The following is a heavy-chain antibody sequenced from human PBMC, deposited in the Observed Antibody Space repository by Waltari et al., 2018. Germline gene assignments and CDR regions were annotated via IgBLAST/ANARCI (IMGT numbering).Heavy chain of an antibody. V-gene: IGHV7-4-1*02. J-gene: IGHJ6*02. CDR2: INTNTGNP. Sequence: QVQLVQSGSELKKPGASVQVSCKASGYTFTSYAMNWVRQAPGQGLEWMGWINTNTGNPTYAQGFTGRFVFSLDTSVSTAYLQISSLKAEDTAVYYCASAGSGSYYIGGYYYYGMDVWGQGTTVTVSS. D-gene: IGHD3-10*01. CDR3: ASAGSGSYYIGGYYYYGMDV. CDR1: GYTFTSYA.